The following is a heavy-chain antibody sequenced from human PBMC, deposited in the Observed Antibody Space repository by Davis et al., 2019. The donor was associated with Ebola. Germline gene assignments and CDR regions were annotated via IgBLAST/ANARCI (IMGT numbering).Heavy chain of an antibody. D-gene: IGHD4-17*01. CDR3: ARTPPTVRIFDY. J-gene: IGHJ4*02. CDR1: GFTFSDSH. Sequence: GSLRLSCAASGFTFSDSHMRWIRQPPAKGLEWIGQINHSGSTNYNPSLKSRVTISVDTSKNQFSLKLSSVTAADTAVYYCARTPPTVRIFDYWGQGTLVTVSS. CDR2: INHSGST. V-gene: IGHV4-34*01.